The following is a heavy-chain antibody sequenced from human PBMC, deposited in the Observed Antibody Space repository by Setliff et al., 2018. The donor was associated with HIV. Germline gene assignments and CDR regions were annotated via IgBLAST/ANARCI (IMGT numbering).Heavy chain of an antibody. CDR2: INPSGSA. CDR3: ARDRGRGSGSPTRKFYYYGMDV. Sequence: LSLTCAVYGGSFSGYYWTWIRQPPRKGLEWIGEINPSGSANYNPSLKSRVTISVDTSKNQFSLNLNSVTAADTAVYYCARDRGRGSGSPTRKFYYYGMDVWGQGTTVTVSS. V-gene: IGHV4-34*01. CDR1: GGSFSGYY. D-gene: IGHD3-10*01. J-gene: IGHJ6*02.